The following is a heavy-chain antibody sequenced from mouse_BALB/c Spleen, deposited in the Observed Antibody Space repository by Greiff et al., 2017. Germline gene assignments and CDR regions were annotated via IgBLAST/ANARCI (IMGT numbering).Heavy chain of an antibody. D-gene: IGHD1-1*01. CDR3: ARDRYYEDY. CDR1: GYTFTSYW. Sequence: QVQLQPSGAELAKPGASVKMSCKASGYTFTSYWMHWVKQRPGQGLEWIGYINPSTGYTEYNQKFKDKATLTADKSSSTAYMQLSSLTSEDSAVYYCARDRYYEDYWGQGTTLTVSS. J-gene: IGHJ2*01. CDR2: INPSTGYT. V-gene: IGHV1-7*01.